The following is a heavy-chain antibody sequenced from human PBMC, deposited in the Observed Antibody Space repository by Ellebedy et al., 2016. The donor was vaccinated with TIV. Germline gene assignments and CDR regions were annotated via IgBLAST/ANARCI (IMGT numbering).Heavy chain of an antibody. CDR3: AGGELLSLFDY. CDR2: ISWDSDDI. Sequence: SLKISXVASGFTFDDYGMSWVRQVPGKGLEWVSTISWDSDDIGYADSVKGRFTISRDNSKNTVSLQMNSLRAEDTAVYYCAGGELLSLFDYWGQGTLVTVSS. J-gene: IGHJ4*02. D-gene: IGHD3-10*01. CDR1: GFTFDDYG. V-gene: IGHV3-9*01.